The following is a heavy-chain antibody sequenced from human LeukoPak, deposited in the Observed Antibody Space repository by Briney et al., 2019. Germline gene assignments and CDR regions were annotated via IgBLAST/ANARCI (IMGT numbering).Heavy chain of an antibody. CDR3: ARHGYYDYVWGSYPNNWFDP. Sequence: SETLSLTCTVSGGSISSSRYYWGWIRQPPGKGLEWIVSIYYSGSTYYNPSPKSRVTISVATSKNQFSLKLSSVTAADTAVYYCARHGYYDYVWGSYPNNWFDPWGQGTLVTVSS. V-gene: IGHV4-39*01. D-gene: IGHD3-16*02. CDR2: IYYSGST. J-gene: IGHJ5*02. CDR1: GGSISSSRYY.